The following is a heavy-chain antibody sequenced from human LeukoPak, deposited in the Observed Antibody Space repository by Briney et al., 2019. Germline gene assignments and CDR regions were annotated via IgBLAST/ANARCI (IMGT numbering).Heavy chain of an antibody. CDR2: ISISGSKT. CDR1: EFDFSSHA. V-gene: IGHV3-23*01. CDR3: ANEIRPNDY. D-gene: IGHD4-17*01. Sequence: GGSLRLSCAASEFDFSSHAMTWVRQSPGKGLEWVSAISISGSKTHYADSVKGRFTISRDNSKNTLYLQMNSLRAEDTAVYYCANEIRPNDYWGQGTQVTVSS. J-gene: IGHJ4*02.